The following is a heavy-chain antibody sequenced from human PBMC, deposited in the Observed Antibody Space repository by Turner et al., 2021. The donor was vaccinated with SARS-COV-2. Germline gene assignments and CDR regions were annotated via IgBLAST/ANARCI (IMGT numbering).Heavy chain of an antibody. CDR2: IIPVLGLA. D-gene: IGHD2-15*01. Sequence: QVQLVQSGAEVKKPGSSVKVSCKASGGTFSSYAISWVRQAPGQGLEWMGRIIPVLGLANYAQKFQGRVTITADKSTSTAYMELSSLRSEDTAVYYCAREESGSFGAYGMDVWGQGTTVTVSS. CDR1: GGTFSSYA. J-gene: IGHJ6*02. V-gene: IGHV1-69*04. CDR3: AREESGSFGAYGMDV.